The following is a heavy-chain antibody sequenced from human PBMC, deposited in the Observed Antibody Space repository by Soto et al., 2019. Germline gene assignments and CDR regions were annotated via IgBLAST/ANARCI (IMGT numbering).Heavy chain of an antibody. D-gene: IGHD6-19*01. CDR1: GGSITRYNHY. CDR2: IQSSGST. V-gene: IGHV4-39*01. J-gene: IGHJ4*02. Sequence: QPQLQESGPGLVKPSETLSLTCAVSGGSITRYNHYWGWLRQSPGKGLEWIANIQSSGSTNYNPSLKSRVSISVETSKNQCSLKMNSVTAADTAVYYCARLGSSGWYQGSCLDYWGQGTRVSVSS. CDR3: ARLGSSGWYQGSCLDY.